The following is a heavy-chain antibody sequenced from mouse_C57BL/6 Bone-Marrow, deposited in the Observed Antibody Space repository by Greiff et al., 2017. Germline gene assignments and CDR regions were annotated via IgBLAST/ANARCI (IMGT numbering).Heavy chain of an antibody. CDR2: ISDGGSYT. CDR3: ASPSTVVATGAMDY. CDR1: GFTFSSYA. Sequence: EVQRVESGGGLVKPGGSLKLSCAASGFTFSSYAMSWVRQTPEKRLEWVATISDGGSYTYYPDNVKGRFTISRDNAKNNLYLQMSHLKSEDTAMYYCASPSTVVATGAMDYWGQGTSVTVSS. V-gene: IGHV5-4*01. J-gene: IGHJ4*01. D-gene: IGHD1-1*01.